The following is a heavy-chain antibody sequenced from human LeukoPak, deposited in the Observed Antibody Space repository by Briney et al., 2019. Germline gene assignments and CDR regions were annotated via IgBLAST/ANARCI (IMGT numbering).Heavy chain of an antibody. Sequence: GGSLRLSCAASGFTFSSYSMNWVRQAPGKGLEWISYINNSGSTIYYAESVKGRFTISRDEVNNSLYLRMNNLRAEDTAVYYCARDRDCGTTTCSVDYWGQGTLVTVSS. CDR3: ARDRDCGTTTCSVDY. D-gene: IGHD2-2*01. J-gene: IGHJ4*02. CDR1: GFTFSSYS. V-gene: IGHV3-48*01. CDR2: INNSGSTI.